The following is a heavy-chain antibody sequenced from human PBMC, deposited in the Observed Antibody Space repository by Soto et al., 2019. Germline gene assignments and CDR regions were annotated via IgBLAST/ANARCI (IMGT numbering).Heavy chain of an antibody. Sequence: GGSLRLSCAASGFTFSSYAMSWVRQAPGKGLEWVSAISGSGSSTYYADSVKGRFTISRDNSKNTLYLQMNSLRAEDTAVYYCAKVRITGTTIANFDYWGQGTLVTVSS. CDR2: ISGSGSST. D-gene: IGHD1-20*01. CDR3: AKVRITGTTIANFDY. CDR1: GFTFSSYA. J-gene: IGHJ4*02. V-gene: IGHV3-23*01.